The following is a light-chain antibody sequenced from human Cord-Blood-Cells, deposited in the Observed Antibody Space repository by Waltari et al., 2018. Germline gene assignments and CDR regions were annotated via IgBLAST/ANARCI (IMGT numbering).Light chain of an antibody. Sequence: DIVMTQSPDSLAVSLGERATINCKSSQSVLYSSNNKNYLALYQQKPGQPPKLLIYWASTRESGVPSRFSGSGSGTEFTLTISSLQAEDVAVYYCQQYYSTPRTFGQGTKVEIK. CDR1: QSVLYSSNNKNY. J-gene: IGKJ1*01. CDR3: QQYYSTPRT. V-gene: IGKV4-1*01. CDR2: WAS.